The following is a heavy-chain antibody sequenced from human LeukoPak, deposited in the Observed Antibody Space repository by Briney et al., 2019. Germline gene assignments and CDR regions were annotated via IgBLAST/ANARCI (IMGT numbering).Heavy chain of an antibody. J-gene: IGHJ4*02. V-gene: IGHV1-18*01. CDR3: ARDPPPTLDYYDSSGYKDY. CDR1: GYTFTSYG. CDR2: ISAYNGNT. D-gene: IGHD3-22*01. Sequence: ASVKVSCKASGYTFTSYGISWVRQAPGQGLEWMGWISAYNGNTNYAQKLQGRVTMTTDTSTSTAYMELRSLRSDDTAVYYCARDPPPTLDYYDSSGYKDYWGQGTLVTVSS.